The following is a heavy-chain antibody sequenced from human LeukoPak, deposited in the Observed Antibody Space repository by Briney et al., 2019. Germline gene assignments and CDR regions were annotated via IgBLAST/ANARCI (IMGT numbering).Heavy chain of an antibody. CDR2: IYTSGST. CDR3: ARVRYNWNDARNYYYYYMDV. D-gene: IGHD1-1*01. Sequence: PSETLSLTCTVSGGSISSSSYYWSWIRQPAGKGLEWIGRIYTSGSTNYNPSLKSRVTISVDTSKNQFSLKLSSVTAADTAVYYCARVRYNWNDARNYYYYYMDVWGKGTTVTISS. J-gene: IGHJ6*03. V-gene: IGHV4-61*02. CDR1: GGSISSSSYY.